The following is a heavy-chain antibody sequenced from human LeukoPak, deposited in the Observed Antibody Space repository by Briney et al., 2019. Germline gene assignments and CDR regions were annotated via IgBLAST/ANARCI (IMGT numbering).Heavy chain of an antibody. Sequence: SGTLSLTCTVSGGSISSYYWSWIRQPAGKGLEWIGRIYTSGSTNYNPSLKSRVTMSVDTSKNQFSLKLSSVTAADTAVYYCARDYSGYSYGRYYFDYWGQGTLVTVSS. CDR2: IYTSGST. D-gene: IGHD5-18*01. V-gene: IGHV4-4*07. CDR1: GGSISSYY. CDR3: ARDYSGYSYGRYYFDY. J-gene: IGHJ4*02.